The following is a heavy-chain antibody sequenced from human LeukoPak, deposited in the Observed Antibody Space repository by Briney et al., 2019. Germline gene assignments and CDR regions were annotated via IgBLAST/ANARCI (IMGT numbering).Heavy chain of an antibody. J-gene: IGHJ4*02. CDR1: GFTFSSYA. Sequence: GGSLRLSCAASGFTFSSYAMSWVRQAPGKGLEWVSAISGSGGSTYYADSVKGRFTISRDNSKNSLYLQMNSLRAEDTAVYYCAREGSYYSVRDYWGQGTLVTVSS. CDR2: ISGSGGST. D-gene: IGHD1-26*01. V-gene: IGHV3-23*01. CDR3: AREGSYYSVRDY.